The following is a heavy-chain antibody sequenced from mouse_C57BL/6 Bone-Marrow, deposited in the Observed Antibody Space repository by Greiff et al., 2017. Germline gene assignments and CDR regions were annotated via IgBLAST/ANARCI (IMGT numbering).Heavy chain of an antibody. Sequence: QVQLQQPGAELVRPGTSVKLSCKASGYTFTSYWMHWVKQRPGQGLEWIGVIDPSDSYTNYNQKFKGKATLTVDTYSSTAYMQLSSLTSEDSAVYYCARGGYYSNYEDAMDYWGQGTSVTVSS. V-gene: IGHV1-59*01. CDR1: GYTFTSYW. CDR3: ARGGYYSNYEDAMDY. D-gene: IGHD2-5*01. J-gene: IGHJ4*01. CDR2: IDPSDSYT.